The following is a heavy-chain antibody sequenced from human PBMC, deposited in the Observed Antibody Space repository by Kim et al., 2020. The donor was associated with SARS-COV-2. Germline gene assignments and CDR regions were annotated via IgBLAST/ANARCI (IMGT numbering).Heavy chain of an antibody. D-gene: IGHD6-13*01. J-gene: IGHJ5*01. Sequence: GGSLRLSCAASGLTFSDYYMSWIRQAPGKGLEWVSYINSTTSYTKYAAAVKRRITSTGDNAKNSLYLQKNILSAEATAEYYWARVSSESSSWYCVYSWR. V-gene: IGHV3-11*05. CDR3: ARVSSESSSWYCVYS. CDR1: GLTFSDYY. CDR2: INSTTSYT.